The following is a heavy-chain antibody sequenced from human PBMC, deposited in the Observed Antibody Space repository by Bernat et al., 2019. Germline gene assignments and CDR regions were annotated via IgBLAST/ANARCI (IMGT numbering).Heavy chain of an antibody. CDR1: GGTFSSYA. CDR2: IIPIFGTA. D-gene: IGHD3-10*01. CDR3: ARSTYGSGTTPGYYYMDV. Sequence: QVQLVQSGAEVKKPGSSVKVSCKASGGTFSSYAISWVRQAPGQGLEWMGGIIPIFGTANYAQKFQGRVTITADKSTSTAYMELSSLRSEDTAVYYCARSTYGSGTTPGYYYMDVWAKGPRSPSP. V-gene: IGHV1-69*06. J-gene: IGHJ6*03.